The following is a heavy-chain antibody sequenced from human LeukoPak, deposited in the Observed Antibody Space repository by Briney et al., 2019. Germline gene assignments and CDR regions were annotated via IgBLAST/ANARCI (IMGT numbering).Heavy chain of an antibody. D-gene: IGHD6-19*01. Sequence: GASLSLSCAASGSTFSSFDMSWVRQAPGKGLEWVSAMSGGGGSTYYADSVKGRFTISRDNSKKTLYLKMNSLRAEDTAIYYCAKRSLRAVAPVYWGQRTLVTVSS. CDR3: AKRSLRAVAPVY. CDR1: GSTFSSFD. V-gene: IGHV3-23*01. J-gene: IGHJ4*02. CDR2: MSGGGGST.